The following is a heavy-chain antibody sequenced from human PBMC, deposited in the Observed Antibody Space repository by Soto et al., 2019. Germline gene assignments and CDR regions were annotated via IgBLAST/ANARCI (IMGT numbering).Heavy chain of an antibody. CDR1: GGTFSSYA. D-gene: IGHD5-12*01. CDR2: IIPIFGTA. V-gene: IGHV1-69*06. CDR3: ARSGRDGYNFAHPLGR. J-gene: IGHJ4*02. Sequence: QVQLVQSGAEVKKPGSSVKVSCKASGGTFSSYAISWVRQAPGQGLEWMGGIIPIFGTANYAQKFQGRVTITADKSTSTAYRELSSLRSEDTAVYYCARSGRDGYNFAHPLGRWCQGTLVTVSS.